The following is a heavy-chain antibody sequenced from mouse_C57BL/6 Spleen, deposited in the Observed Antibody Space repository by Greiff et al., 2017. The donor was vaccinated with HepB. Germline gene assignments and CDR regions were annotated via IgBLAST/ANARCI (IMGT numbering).Heavy chain of an antibody. V-gene: IGHV5-6*01. CDR2: ISSGGSYT. J-gene: IGHJ3*01. Sequence: EVKLVESGGDLVKPGGSLKLSCAASGFTFSSYGMSWVRQTPDKRLEWVATISSGGSYTYYPDSVKGRFTISRDNAKNTLYLQMSSLKSEDTAMYYCAKDLLWYHEGFAYWGQGTLVTVSA. CDR1: GFTFSSYG. CDR3: AKDLLWYHEGFAY. D-gene: IGHD2-1*01.